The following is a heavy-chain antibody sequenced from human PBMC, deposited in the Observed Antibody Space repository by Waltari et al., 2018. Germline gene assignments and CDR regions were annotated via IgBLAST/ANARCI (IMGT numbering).Heavy chain of an antibody. Sequence: EVQLLESGGGLVQPGGSLRLSCAASGFTFSSYAMNWVRQAPGKGLEWVAAISGSGGTSDYADSVKGRFTISRDNSKNTLYLQMNSLRADDTAVYYCAKGCSGVTCNSGEWGMDVWGQGTTVTVSS. CDR1: GFTFSSYA. V-gene: IGHV3-23*01. J-gene: IGHJ6*02. CDR3: AKGCSGVTCNSGEWGMDV. CDR2: ISGSGGTS. D-gene: IGHD2-15*01.